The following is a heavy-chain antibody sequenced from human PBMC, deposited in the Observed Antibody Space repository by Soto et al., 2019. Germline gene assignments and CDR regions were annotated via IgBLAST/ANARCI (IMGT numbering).Heavy chain of an antibody. J-gene: IGHJ4*02. V-gene: IGHV4-34*01. CDR2: INHDGST. CDR3: ARESYGGNSGYFDY. CDR1: GGSFSGYY. D-gene: IGHD4-17*01. Sequence: PSETLSLTCAAYGGSFSGYYWRWIRQPPGKGLEWNGEINHDGSTNYNPSLKSRVTISVDTSKNQFSLKLSSVTAADTAVYYCARESYGGNSGYFDYWGQGTLVTVS.